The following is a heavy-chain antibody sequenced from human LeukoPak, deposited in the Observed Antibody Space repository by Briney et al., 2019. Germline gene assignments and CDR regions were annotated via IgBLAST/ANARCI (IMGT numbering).Heavy chain of an antibody. CDR1: GFIFDDYA. V-gene: IGHV3-21*01. Sequence: GGSLRLSCAASGFIFDDYAMHWVRQAPGKGLEWVSSISSSSSYIYYADSVKGRFTISRDNAKNSLYLQMNSLRAEDTAVYYCARVVPGYPSDYWGQGTLVTVSS. CDR2: ISSSSSYI. CDR3: ARVVPGYPSDY. J-gene: IGHJ4*02. D-gene: IGHD2-15*01.